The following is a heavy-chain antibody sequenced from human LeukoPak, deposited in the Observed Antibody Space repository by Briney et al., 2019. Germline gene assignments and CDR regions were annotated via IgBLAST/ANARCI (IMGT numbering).Heavy chain of an antibody. Sequence: GGSLRLSCAASGFTFSSNGVSWVRQAPGKGLEWVSSLSAAGDSTFYADSVKGRFSISRNNSKNTLYLQMNSLRVEDTAVYYCARPAYTAAYDLWGQGTMVTVSS. CDR1: GFTFSSNG. CDR2: LSAAGDST. V-gene: IGHV3-23*01. D-gene: IGHD3-16*01. J-gene: IGHJ3*01. CDR3: ARPAYTAAYDL.